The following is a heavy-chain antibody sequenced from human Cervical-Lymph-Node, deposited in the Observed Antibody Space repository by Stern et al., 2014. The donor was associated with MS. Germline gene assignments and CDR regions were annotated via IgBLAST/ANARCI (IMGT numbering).Heavy chain of an antibody. V-gene: IGHV4-61*02. CDR3: VRDVRSMYDWDYFWFDP. Sequence: VQLVESGPGLVKPSQTLSLSCAVSGDSISGSSDYWSWIRQPAGRGLEWIGRIYPSGRTRYNPSLRSRVPLSVGTSKNQLPPHLSSGTAADTAVYYCVRDVRSMYDWDYFWFDPWGQGTLVTVSS. J-gene: IGHJ5*02. CDR1: GDSISGSSDY. D-gene: IGHD1-7*01. CDR2: IYPSGRT.